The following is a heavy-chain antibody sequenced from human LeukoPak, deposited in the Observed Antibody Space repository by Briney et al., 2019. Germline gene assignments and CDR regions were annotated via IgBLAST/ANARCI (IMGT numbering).Heavy chain of an antibody. D-gene: IGHD1-26*01. CDR3: ARDPPSIVGTFDY. J-gene: IGHJ4*02. CDR1: GLTFSSYS. Sequence: NTGGSLRLSCAASGLTFSSYSMNWVRQAPGKGLEWVSSISSSSSYIYYADSVKGRFTISRDNAKNSLYLQMNSLRAEDTAVYYCARDPPSIVGTFDYWGQGTLVTVSS. CDR2: ISSSSSYI. V-gene: IGHV3-21*01.